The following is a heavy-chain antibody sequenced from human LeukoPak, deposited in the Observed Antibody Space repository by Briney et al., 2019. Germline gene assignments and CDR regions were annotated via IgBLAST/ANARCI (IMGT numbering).Heavy chain of an antibody. CDR3: ARALITGTTLDY. CDR1: GFAFSSYA. D-gene: IGHD1-7*01. J-gene: IGHJ4*02. V-gene: IGHV3-23*01. CDR2: ISGSGGTT. Sequence: GGSLRLSCAASGFAFSSYAMSWVRQAPGKGLEWVSSISGSGGTTYNADPVSGRFTISRDNSKNTLYLQMNSLRAEDTAVYYCARALITGTTLDYWGQGTLVTVSS.